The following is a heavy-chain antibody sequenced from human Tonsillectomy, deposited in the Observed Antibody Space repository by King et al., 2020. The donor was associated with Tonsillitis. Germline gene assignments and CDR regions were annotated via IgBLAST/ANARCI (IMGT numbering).Heavy chain of an antibody. Sequence: HVQLVESGAEVKKPGASVKVSCKASGYTFTSYYIHWVRQAPGQGLEWMGIINPSGGSTTYTQKFQGRVTMTRDTSTSTVYMELSSLRSEDTAVSYCARSLSDYCDYALDFDYWGQGTLVTVSS. CDR3: ARSLSDYCDYALDFDY. CDR2: INPSGGST. J-gene: IGHJ4*02. V-gene: IGHV1-46*01. CDR1: GYTFTSYY. D-gene: IGHD4-17*01.